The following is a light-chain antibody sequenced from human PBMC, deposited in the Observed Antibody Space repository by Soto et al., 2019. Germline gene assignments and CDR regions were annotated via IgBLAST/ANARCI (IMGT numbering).Light chain of an antibody. J-gene: IGKJ5*01. Sequence: ELVWPPCAGTLSLSPGARATAYGRASQSVISTYLAWYQQKPGQAPRLRIYGASSRATGIPDRFSGSSSGTDFTLTLRRLEPEDFAVYDCQQYGSSPITFGQGTRLEIK. CDR2: GAS. CDR3: QQYGSSPIT. V-gene: IGKV3-20*01. CDR1: QSVISTY.